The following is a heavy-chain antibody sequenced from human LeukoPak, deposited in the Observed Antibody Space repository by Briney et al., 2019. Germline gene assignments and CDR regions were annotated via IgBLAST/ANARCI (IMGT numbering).Heavy chain of an antibody. Sequence: SETLSLTCTVSGGSISSYYWSWIRQPPGKGLEWIGYIYYSGSTNYNPSLKSRVTISVDTSKNQFSLKLSSVTAADTAVYYCARVNLSTTVVTPALTYYYGMDVWGQGTTVTVSS. V-gene: IGHV4-59*01. CDR3: ARVNLSTTVVTPALTYYYGMDV. D-gene: IGHD4-23*01. CDR1: GGSISSYY. J-gene: IGHJ6*02. CDR2: IYYSGST.